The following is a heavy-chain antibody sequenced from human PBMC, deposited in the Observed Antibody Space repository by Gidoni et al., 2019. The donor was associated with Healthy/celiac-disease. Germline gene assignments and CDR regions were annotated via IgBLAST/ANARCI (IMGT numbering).Heavy chain of an antibody. V-gene: IGHV1-69*06. J-gene: IGHJ4*02. CDR3: ARVTAGSSLDY. CDR2: IIPIFGTA. D-gene: IGHD6-13*01. CDR1: GGTFRSYA. Sequence: QVQLEQSGAEVKKPGSSAKVTCKASGGTFRSYAISWVRQPPGQGLEWMGGIIPIFGTANYAQKFQGRVTITADKSTSTAYMELSSLRSEDTAVYYCARVTAGSSLDYWGQGTLVTVSS.